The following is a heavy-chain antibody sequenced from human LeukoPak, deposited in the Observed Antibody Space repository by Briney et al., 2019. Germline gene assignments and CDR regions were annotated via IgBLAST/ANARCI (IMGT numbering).Heavy chain of an antibody. CDR3: ARESVEYSSSPDGYYYMDV. V-gene: IGHV4-31*03. Sequence: SETLSLTCTVSGGSISSGGYYWSWIRQHPGKGLEWIGYIYYSGSTYYNPSLKSRVTISVDTSKNQFSLKLSSVTAADTAVYYCARESVEYSSSPDGYYYMDVWGKGTTVTVSS. CDR2: IYYSGST. J-gene: IGHJ6*03. CDR1: GGSISSGGYY. D-gene: IGHD6-6*01.